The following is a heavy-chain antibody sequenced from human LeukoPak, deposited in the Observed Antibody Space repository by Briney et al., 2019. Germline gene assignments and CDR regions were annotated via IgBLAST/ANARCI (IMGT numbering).Heavy chain of an antibody. J-gene: IGHJ4*02. Sequence: QAGGSLRLSCAASGFVFSTYAMHWVRQAPGKGLEYVSGISGNGGYTDYANSVKGRFTISRDNFKNTLYLQMGSLRAEDMAVHYCARDLFSGAEMATFDYWGQGTLVTVSS. D-gene: IGHD5-24*01. CDR2: ISGNGGYT. CDR1: GFVFSTYA. CDR3: ARDLFSGAEMATFDY. V-gene: IGHV3-64*01.